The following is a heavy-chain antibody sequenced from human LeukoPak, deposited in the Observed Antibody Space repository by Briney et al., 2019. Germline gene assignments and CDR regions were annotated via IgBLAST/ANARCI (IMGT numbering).Heavy chain of an antibody. Sequence: GGSLRLSCAASGFTFSSYWMNWVRPAPGKGLEWVANIKQDGSEKYYVDSVKGRFTISRDNAQNSLYLQMNSLRVEDTAVYYCAKYAPPTTVVTRFFDYWGQGTLVTVSS. V-gene: IGHV3-7*03. J-gene: IGHJ4*02. CDR1: GFTFSSYW. CDR2: IKQDGSEK. D-gene: IGHD4-23*01. CDR3: AKYAPPTTVVTRFFDY.